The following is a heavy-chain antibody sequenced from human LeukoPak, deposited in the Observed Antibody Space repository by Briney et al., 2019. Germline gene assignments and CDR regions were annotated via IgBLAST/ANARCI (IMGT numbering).Heavy chain of an antibody. D-gene: IGHD3-16*01. J-gene: IGHJ4*02. CDR2: IWHDGSHK. Sequence: GGSLRLSCAASGFIFSSYGMNWARQAPGKGLEWVAVIWHDGSHKFYADSVRGRFTISRDNSKNTLFLQIDSLEAEDTAVYYCARRNEYYDFPYYFDYWGRGTLVTVSS. CDR1: GFIFSSYG. V-gene: IGHV3-33*01. CDR3: ARRNEYYDFPYYFDY.